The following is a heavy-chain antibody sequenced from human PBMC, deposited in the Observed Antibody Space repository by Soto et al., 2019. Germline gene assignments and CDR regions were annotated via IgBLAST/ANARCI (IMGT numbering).Heavy chain of an antibody. J-gene: IGHJ6*02. CDR1: GFTFSSYA. V-gene: IGHV3-23*01. CDR2: ISGSGGST. Sequence: EVQLLESGGGLVQPGGSLRLSCAASGFTFSSYAMSWVRQAPGKGLEWVSAISGSGGSTYYADSVKGRFTISSDNSKNTLYLQMTSLRAEDTAVYYCAAAQHYYSGMDVWGQGTTVTVSS. D-gene: IGHD6-6*01. CDR3: AAAQHYYSGMDV.